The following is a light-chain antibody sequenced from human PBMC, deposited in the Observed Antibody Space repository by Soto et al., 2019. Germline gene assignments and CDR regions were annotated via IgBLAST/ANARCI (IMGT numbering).Light chain of an antibody. CDR2: EVS. J-gene: IGLJ1*01. CDR3: SSYTSSSTLVV. V-gene: IGLV2-14*01. Sequence: QSVLTQPASVSGSPGQSITISCTGTSSDVGGYNYVSWYQQHPGKAPKLMIYEVSNRPSGVSNRFSGSKSGNTASLTISGXQAEDEADYYCSSYTSSSTLVVFGTGTKLTVL. CDR1: SSDVGGYNY.